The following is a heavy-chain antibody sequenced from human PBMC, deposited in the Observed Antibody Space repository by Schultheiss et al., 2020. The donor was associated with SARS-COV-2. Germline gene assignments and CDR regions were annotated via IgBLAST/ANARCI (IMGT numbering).Heavy chain of an antibody. D-gene: IGHD2-15*01. CDR2: IYPGDSDT. CDR3: ARGGLYCSGGSCSDY. V-gene: IGHV5-51*01. J-gene: IGHJ4*02. Sequence: GEFLKISCKGSGYSFTSYWIGWVRQMPGKGLEWMGIIYPGDSDTRYSPSFQDQVTISADKSISTAYLQWSSLKASDTAMYYCARGGLYCSGGSCSDYWGQGTLVTVYS. CDR1: GYSFTSYW.